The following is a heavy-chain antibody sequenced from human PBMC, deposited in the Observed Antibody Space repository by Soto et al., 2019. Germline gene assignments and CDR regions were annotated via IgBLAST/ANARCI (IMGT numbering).Heavy chain of an antibody. V-gene: IGHV4-30-4*01. CDR2: IYYSGST. J-gene: IGHJ3*02. Sequence: SETLSLTCTVSGDSIRSGEQYWSWIRQPPGKGLEWIGYIYYSGSTYYNPSLKSRVTLSVDTSKNQFSLKLSSVTAADTAVYYCARRELEPTNNDAFHIWGQGTMVTVSS. CDR3: ARRELEPTNNDAFHI. CDR1: GDSIRSGEQY. D-gene: IGHD1-1*01.